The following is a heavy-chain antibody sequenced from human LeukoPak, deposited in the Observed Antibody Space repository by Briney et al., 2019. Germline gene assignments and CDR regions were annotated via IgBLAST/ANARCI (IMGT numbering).Heavy chain of an antibody. J-gene: IGHJ4*01. D-gene: IGHD5-12*01. V-gene: IGHV3-48*01. CDR3: ARDHRYAFDN. CDR1: GFTFSSFW. Sequence: GGSLRLSCAASGFTFSSFWMHWVRQAPGKGLEWISYIGISSGNTKYADSVKGRFTISRDKARNSLYLQMNSLRVEDTAMYYCARDHRYAFDNWGHGTLVTVSS. CDR2: IGISSGNT.